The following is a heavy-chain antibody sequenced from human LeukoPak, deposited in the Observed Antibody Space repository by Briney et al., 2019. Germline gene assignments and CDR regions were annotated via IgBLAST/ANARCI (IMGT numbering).Heavy chain of an antibody. V-gene: IGHV3-30*02. Sequence: GGSLRLSCAASGFTFSSYGMHWVRQAPGKGLEWVSFIRYDGSNEYYADSVRGRFTISRDNSKNTLYLQMNSLRSEDTAVYYCARASGRLLWFGEVLNMDVWGKGTTVTVSS. J-gene: IGHJ6*03. D-gene: IGHD3-10*01. CDR2: IRYDGSNE. CDR1: GFTFSSYG. CDR3: ARASGRLLWFGEVLNMDV.